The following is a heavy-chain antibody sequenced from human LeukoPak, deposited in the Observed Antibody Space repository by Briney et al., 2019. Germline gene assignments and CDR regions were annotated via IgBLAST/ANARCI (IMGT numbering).Heavy chain of an antibody. CDR2: IDSSGTT. Sequence: PSETLSLTCTVSGASISRDTYFWGWIRQSPEKGLEWIGSIDSSGTTHYNSSLKSRVIISVDTSKNQVSLNLTSVTPADTAVYYCARHGYIQFWLYWGQGTQVIVSS. D-gene: IGHD5-18*01. CDR1: GASISRDTYF. V-gene: IGHV4-39*01. CDR3: ARHGYIQFWLY. J-gene: IGHJ4*02.